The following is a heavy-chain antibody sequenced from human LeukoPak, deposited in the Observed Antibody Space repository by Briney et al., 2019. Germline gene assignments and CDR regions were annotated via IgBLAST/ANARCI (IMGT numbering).Heavy chain of an antibody. J-gene: IGHJ4*02. CDR2: ISWNSGSI. V-gene: IGHV3-9*01. Sequence: PGRSLRLSCAASGFTFDDYAMHWVRHAPGKGLEWVSGISWNSGSIGYADSVKGRFTISRDNAKNSLYLRMNSLRAEDTALYYCAKGGVGSWQIDYWGQGTLVTVSS. CDR1: GFTFDDYA. D-gene: IGHD6-13*01. CDR3: AKGGVGSWQIDY.